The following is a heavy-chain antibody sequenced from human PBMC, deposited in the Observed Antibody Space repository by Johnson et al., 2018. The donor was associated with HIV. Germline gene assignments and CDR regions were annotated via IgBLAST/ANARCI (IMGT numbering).Heavy chain of an antibody. V-gene: IGHV3-66*01. D-gene: IGHD3-22*01. Sequence: VQLVESGGGVVRPGGSLRLSCAASGFNVSASYMSWLRQAPGKALEWVSVIYRGGATYYAASVQGRFTISRDNSKNTLYLQMNSLRAEDTAVHYCAKVRYYDRDAFDIWGPGTLVTVSP. CDR3: AKVRYYDRDAFDI. J-gene: IGHJ3*02. CDR2: IYRGGAT. CDR1: GFNVSASY.